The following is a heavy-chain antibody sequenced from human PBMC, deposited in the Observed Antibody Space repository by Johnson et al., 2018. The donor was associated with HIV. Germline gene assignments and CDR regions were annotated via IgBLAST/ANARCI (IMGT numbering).Heavy chain of an antibody. J-gene: IGHJ3*02. Sequence: QVQLVESGGGVVRPGGSLRLSCAASGFTFDDYAMSWIRQSPGKGLESVSYISSSGSTIYYADSVKARFTISRDNAKKSLYLQMNSLRAEDTAVYYCARGRKDIGAADGLDNDAFDMWGQGTLVTVS. V-gene: IGHV3-11*04. CDR1: GFTFDDYA. D-gene: IGHD6-25*01. CDR2: ISSSGSTI. CDR3: ARGRKDIGAADGLDNDAFDM.